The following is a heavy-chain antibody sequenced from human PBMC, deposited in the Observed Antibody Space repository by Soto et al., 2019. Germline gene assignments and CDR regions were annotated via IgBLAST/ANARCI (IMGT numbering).Heavy chain of an antibody. D-gene: IGHD2-2*01. CDR3: AKDLRFIVVVPAATYGMDV. CDR1: GFTFSSYG. V-gene: IGHV3-30*18. CDR2: ISYDGSNK. J-gene: IGHJ6*02. Sequence: GGSLRLSCAASGFTFSSYGMHWVRQAPGKGLEWVAVISYDGSNKYYADSVKGRFTISRDNSKNTLYLQMNSLRAEDTAVYYCAKDLRFIVVVPAATYGMDVWGQGTTVTVSS.